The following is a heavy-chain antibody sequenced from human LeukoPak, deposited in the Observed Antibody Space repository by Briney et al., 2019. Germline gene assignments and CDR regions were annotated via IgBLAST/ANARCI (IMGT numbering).Heavy chain of an antibody. CDR2: IKSKTDGGTT. Sequence: GSLRLSCSASGFTFSNAWTSWVRQAPGKGREWVGRIKSKTDGGTTDYVAPVKGRFTISRDDSKNTLYLQMNSLKSEDTAVYYCITDYGSGSYRYFNYWGQGTLVTVSS. D-gene: IGHD3-10*01. CDR1: GFTFSNAW. J-gene: IGHJ4*02. V-gene: IGHV3-15*01. CDR3: ITDYGSGSYRYFNY.